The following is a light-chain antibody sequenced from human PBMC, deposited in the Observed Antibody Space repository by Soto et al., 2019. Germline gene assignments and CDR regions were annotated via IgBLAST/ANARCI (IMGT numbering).Light chain of an antibody. CDR2: DVV. CDR1: SSDVGGYNY. Sequence: QSALTQPRSVSGSPGQSVTISCTGTSSDVGGYNYVSWYQQHPDKAPKLMIYDVVKRPSGVPDRFSGSKSGNTASLTISGLQAEDEADYYCCSYAGSYTLVFGGGTKVTVL. V-gene: IGLV2-11*01. CDR3: CSYAGSYTLV. J-gene: IGLJ3*02.